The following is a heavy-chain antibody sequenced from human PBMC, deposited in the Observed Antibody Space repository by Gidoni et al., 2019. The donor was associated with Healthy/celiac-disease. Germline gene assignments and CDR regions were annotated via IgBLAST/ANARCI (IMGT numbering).Heavy chain of an antibody. J-gene: IGHJ2*01. V-gene: IGHV4-59*01. D-gene: IGHD5-12*01. CDR2: IYYSGST. Sequence: QVQLQESGPGLVKPSETLSLTCTVSGGSISSYYWSWIRQPPGKGLEWIGYIYYSGSTNYNPSLKSRVTISVDTSKNQFSLKLSSVTAADTAVYYCARAHGYSGYDRYWYFDLWGRGTLVTVSS. CDR1: GGSISSYY. CDR3: ARAHGYSGYDRYWYFDL.